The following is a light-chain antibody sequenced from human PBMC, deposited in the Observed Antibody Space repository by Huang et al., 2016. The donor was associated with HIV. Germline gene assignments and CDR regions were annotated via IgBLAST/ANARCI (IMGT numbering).Light chain of an antibody. Sequence: EIVMTQSPATLSVSPGERATLSCRASQSVNSNLAWYQQKPGQAPRRLIYGASTRATGSPARFSGSGSGTEFTLTISSLQSEDFAVYYCQQYNNWPPLTFGGGTKVEIK. CDR3: QQYNNWPPLT. CDR2: GAS. CDR1: QSVNSN. J-gene: IGKJ4*01. V-gene: IGKV3-15*01.